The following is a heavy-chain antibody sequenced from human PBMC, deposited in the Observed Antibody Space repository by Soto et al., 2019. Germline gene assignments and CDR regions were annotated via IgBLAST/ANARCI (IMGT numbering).Heavy chain of an antibody. CDR2: IFHSGNT. Sequence: SETLSLTCAVSGGSINSNNWWSWVRQPPGKGLEWIGHIFHSGNTNYNPSLKSRINISIDKSKNQFSLKLSSVTAADTAVYYCARVPDYWGQGTLVTVSS. V-gene: IGHV4-4*02. J-gene: IGHJ4*02. CDR1: GGSINSNNW. CDR3: ARVPDY.